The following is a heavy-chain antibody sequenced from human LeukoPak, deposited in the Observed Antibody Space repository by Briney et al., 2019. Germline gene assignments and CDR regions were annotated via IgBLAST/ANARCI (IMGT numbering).Heavy chain of an antibody. CDR1: GFSVSSSY. V-gene: IGHV3-53*01. CDR3: ARDTGMAVGDY. D-gene: IGHD3-10*01. CDR2: IHSDDTT. J-gene: IGHJ4*02. Sequence: PGGSLRLSCAASGFSVSSSYMTWIRQAPGKGLEWVSLIHSDDTTYYADSVKGRFTMSRDNSRSTLLLQMSNLRAEDTAAYYCARDTGMAVGDYWGQGTLVTVSS.